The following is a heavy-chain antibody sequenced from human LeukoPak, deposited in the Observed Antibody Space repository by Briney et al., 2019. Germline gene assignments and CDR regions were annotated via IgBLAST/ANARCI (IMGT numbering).Heavy chain of an antibody. Sequence: PGGSLRLSCAASGFTFDDYGMNWVRQAPGKGLEWVSGINWNGGSTGYADSVKGRFTISRDNAKNSLYLQMNSLRAEDTALYHCARDRGYYDSSGYYYYYYMDVWGKGTTVTVSS. V-gene: IGHV3-20*01. D-gene: IGHD3-22*01. J-gene: IGHJ6*03. CDR1: GFTFDDYG. CDR3: ARDRGYYDSSGYYYYYYMDV. CDR2: INWNGGST.